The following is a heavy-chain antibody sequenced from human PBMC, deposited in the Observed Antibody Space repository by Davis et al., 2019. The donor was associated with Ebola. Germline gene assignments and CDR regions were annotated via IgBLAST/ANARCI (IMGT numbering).Heavy chain of an antibody. CDR2: TYYSSKWFN. V-gene: IGHV6-1*01. CDR3: VRGWGRTGMGV. CDR1: GDSVSGNSGA. Sequence: PSDTLSLTCAISGDSVSGNSGAWNWIRQSPSRGLEWLGRTYYSSKWFNDYAVSVNGRITINPDTSKTQFSPQLNSVTPEDTAVYYCVRGWGRTGMGVWGQGTTVTVSS. J-gene: IGHJ6*02. D-gene: IGHD1-26*01.